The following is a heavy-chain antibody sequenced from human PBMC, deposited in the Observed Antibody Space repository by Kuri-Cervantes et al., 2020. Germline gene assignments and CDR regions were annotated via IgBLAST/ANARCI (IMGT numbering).Heavy chain of an antibody. Sequence: LSLTCAASGFTFSSYGMHWVRQAPGKGLEWVAVIWYDGSNKYYADSVKGRFTISRDNAKNSLYLQMNSLRAEDTALYYCAKDIYSSSWWVFDYWGQGTLVTVSS. CDR1: GFTFSSYG. D-gene: IGHD6-13*01. J-gene: IGHJ4*02. CDR2: IWYDGSNK. CDR3: AKDIYSSSWWVFDY. V-gene: IGHV3-33*03.